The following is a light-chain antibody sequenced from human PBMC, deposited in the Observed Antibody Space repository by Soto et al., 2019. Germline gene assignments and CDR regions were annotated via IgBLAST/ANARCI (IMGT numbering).Light chain of an antibody. J-gene: IGKJ2*01. CDR2: KAS. CDR1: QSISNS. Sequence: DIQMTQSPSTLSASVGDRVTITCRASQSISNSLAWYQQEPGKAPKLLIYKASNLQSGVPSRFSGSGSGTEFTLTISSLQPDDFATYYCQQYNGYPYTFGQGTKLEI. V-gene: IGKV1-5*03. CDR3: QQYNGYPYT.